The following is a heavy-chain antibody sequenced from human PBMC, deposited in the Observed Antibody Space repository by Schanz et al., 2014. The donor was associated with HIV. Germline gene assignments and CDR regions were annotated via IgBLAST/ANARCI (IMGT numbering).Heavy chain of an antibody. CDR3: AKPEYDSSGNSQSHFDY. V-gene: IGHV3-23*04. CDR2: ISESGGRT. CDR1: GLTFSDYA. J-gene: IGHJ4*02. Sequence: EVQLVESGGGLVQPGGSLRLSCAASGLTFSDYAMTWVRQAPGKGPEWVSSISESGGRTYYADSVNGRFTISRDNSKNTLYLQMTTLRTEDTAVYYCAKPEYDSSGNSQSHFDYWGQGTLVTVSS. D-gene: IGHD3-22*01.